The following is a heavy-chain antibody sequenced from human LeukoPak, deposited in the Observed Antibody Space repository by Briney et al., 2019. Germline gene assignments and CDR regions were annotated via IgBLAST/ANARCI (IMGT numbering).Heavy chain of an antibody. CDR1: GGSISSGGYY. CDR3: ARMRGYSYGKIDY. V-gene: IGHV4-31*03. Sequence: PSETLSLTCTVSGGSISSGGYYWSWIGQHPGKGLEWIGYIYYSGSTYYNPSLKSRVTISVDTSKNQFSLKLSSVTAADTAVYYCARMRGYSYGKIDYWGQGTLVTVSS. CDR2: IYYSGST. J-gene: IGHJ4*02. D-gene: IGHD5-18*01.